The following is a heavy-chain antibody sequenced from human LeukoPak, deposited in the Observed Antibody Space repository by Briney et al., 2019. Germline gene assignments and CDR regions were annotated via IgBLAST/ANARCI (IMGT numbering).Heavy chain of an antibody. CDR1: GGSFSGYY. V-gene: IGHV4-34*01. CDR3: ARGTGKAARPAY. D-gene: IGHD6-6*01. J-gene: IGHJ4*02. Sequence: PSETLSLTCAVYGGSFSGYYWSWIRQPPGKGLEWIGEINHSGSTNYNPSLKSRVTISVDTSKNQFSLKLSSVTAADTAVYYCARGTGKAARPAYWGQGTLVTVSS. CDR2: INHSGST.